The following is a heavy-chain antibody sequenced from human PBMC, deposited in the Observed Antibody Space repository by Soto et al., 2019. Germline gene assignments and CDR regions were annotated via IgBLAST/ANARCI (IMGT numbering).Heavy chain of an antibody. Sequence: EVQLVESGGDLVQPGGSLRLSCEVSGLTFSSEEMNWVRQAPGKGLEWVAYIQNSGSPIYYADSVKGRFTISRDNAKNSLYLQMSSLTAEDTAVYYCARGYHHGWHVGHWGQGARVTVSS. V-gene: IGHV3-48*03. CDR2: IQNSGSPI. D-gene: IGHD6-19*01. J-gene: IGHJ4*02. CDR1: GLTFSSEE. CDR3: ARGYHHGWHVGH.